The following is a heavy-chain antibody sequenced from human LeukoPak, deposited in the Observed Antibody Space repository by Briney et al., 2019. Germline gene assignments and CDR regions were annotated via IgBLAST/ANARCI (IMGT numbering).Heavy chain of an antibody. CDR2: INPNSGGT. CDR1: GYNFTGYY. D-gene: IGHD3-3*01. Sequence: ASVKVSCKASGYNFTGYYMHWVRQAPGPGLEWMGWINPNSGGTNYAQKFQGRFTMTRDTSISTAYMELSRLRSDDTAVYYCARDVEITIFGVGDRGYWGQGTLVTVSS. CDR3: ARDVEITIFGVGDRGY. V-gene: IGHV1-2*02. J-gene: IGHJ4*02.